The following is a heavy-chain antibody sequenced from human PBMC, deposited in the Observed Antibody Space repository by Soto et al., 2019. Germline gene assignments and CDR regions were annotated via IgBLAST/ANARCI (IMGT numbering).Heavy chain of an antibody. CDR3: ARVKSSAGIGMDV. D-gene: IGHD6-13*01. Sequence: GGSLRLSCAASGFTLSSYWMHWVRQAPGKGLVWVSRINSDGSSTSYADSVKGRFTISRDNAKNTLYLQMNSLRAEDTAVYYCARVKSSAGIGMDVWGQGTTVTVSS. J-gene: IGHJ6*02. CDR1: GFTLSSYW. CDR2: INSDGSST. V-gene: IGHV3-74*01.